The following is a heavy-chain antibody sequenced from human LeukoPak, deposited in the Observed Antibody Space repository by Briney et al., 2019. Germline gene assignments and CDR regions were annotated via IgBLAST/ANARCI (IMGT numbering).Heavy chain of an antibody. CDR2: ISAYNGNT. D-gene: IGHD3-10*01. V-gene: IGHV1-18*01. CDR3: ARVESWESNISNYLDY. Sequence: ASVKVSCKASGYTFTSYAITWVRQAPGQGLEWMGWISAYNGNTKYGQRLQGRVTMTTDTSTSTVYMELSSLRSEDTAVYYCARVESWESNISNYLDYWGQGTLVTVSS. CDR1: GYTFTSYA. J-gene: IGHJ4*02.